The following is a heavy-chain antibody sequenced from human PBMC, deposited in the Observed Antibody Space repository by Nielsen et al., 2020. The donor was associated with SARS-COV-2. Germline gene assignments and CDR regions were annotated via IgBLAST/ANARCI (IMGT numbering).Heavy chain of an antibody. Sequence: WVRQAPGQGLEWMGIINPSGGSTSYAQKFQGRVTMTRNTSISTAYMELSSLRSEDTAVYYCARGKLTATVFNYYYGMDVWGQGTTVTVSS. CDR2: INPSGGST. D-gene: IGHD5-18*01. V-gene: IGHV1-46*01. CDR3: ARGKLTATVFNYYYGMDV. J-gene: IGHJ6*02.